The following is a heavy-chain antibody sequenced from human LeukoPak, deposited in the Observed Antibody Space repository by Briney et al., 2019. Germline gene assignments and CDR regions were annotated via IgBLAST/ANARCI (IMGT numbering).Heavy chain of an antibody. J-gene: IGHJ4*02. CDR1: GGSFSGYY. CDR3: ARVDTAMVRNFDY. CDR2: INHSGST. D-gene: IGHD5-18*01. V-gene: IGHV4-34*01. Sequence: SETLSLTCAVYGGSFSGYYWSWIRQPPGKGLEWIGEINHSGSTNYNPSLKSRVTISVDTSKNQFSLKLSSVTAADTAVYYCARVDTAMVRNFDYWGQGTLVTVPS.